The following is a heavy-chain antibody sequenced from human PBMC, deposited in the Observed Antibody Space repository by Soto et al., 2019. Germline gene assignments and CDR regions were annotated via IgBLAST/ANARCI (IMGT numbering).Heavy chain of an antibody. D-gene: IGHD4-17*01. J-gene: IGHJ4*02. CDR2: ISSSGSTI. CDR1: GFTVSSNY. Sequence: GGSLRLSCAASGFTVSSNYMSWVRQAPGKGLEWVSYISSSGSTIYYADSVKGRFTISRDNAKNSLYLQMNSLRAEDTAVYYCARDPTTVTPAYYFDYWGQGTLVTVSS. V-gene: IGHV3-11*01. CDR3: ARDPTTVTPAYYFDY.